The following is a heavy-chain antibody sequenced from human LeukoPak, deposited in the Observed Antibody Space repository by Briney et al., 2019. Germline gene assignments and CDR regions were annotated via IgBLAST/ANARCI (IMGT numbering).Heavy chain of an antibody. D-gene: IGHD2-21*01. J-gene: IGHJ4*02. V-gene: IGHV3-23*01. CDR2: ISGSGGST. Sequence: PGGSLRLSCAASGFTFSSYGMSWVRQAPGKGLEWVSAISGSGGSTYYADSVKGRFTISRDNSKNTLYLHMNSLRAEDTAIYYYVRDNYSYRLDVWGQGTLVTVSS. CDR1: GFTFSSYG. CDR3: VRDNYSYRLDV.